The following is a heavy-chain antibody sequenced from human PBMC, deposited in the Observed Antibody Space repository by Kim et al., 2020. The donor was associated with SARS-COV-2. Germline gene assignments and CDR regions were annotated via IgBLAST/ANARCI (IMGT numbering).Heavy chain of an antibody. V-gene: IGHV3-30*18. CDR1: GFTFSSYG. J-gene: IGHJ6*02. Sequence: GGSLRLSCAASGFTFSSYGMHWVRQAPGKGLEWVAVISYDGSNNYYADSVKGRFTISRDNSKNTLYLQMNSLRAEDTAVYYCAKAVGSSWYIRYYYYYGRDVCGQGTSVTVSS. D-gene: IGHD6-13*01. CDR2: ISYDGSNN. CDR3: AKAVGSSWYIRYYYYYGRDV.